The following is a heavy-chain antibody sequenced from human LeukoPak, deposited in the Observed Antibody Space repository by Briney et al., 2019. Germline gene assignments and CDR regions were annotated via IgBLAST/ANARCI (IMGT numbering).Heavy chain of an antibody. CDR2: IYYSGST. D-gene: IGHD6-19*01. V-gene: IGHV4-59*08. Sequence: SETLSLTCTVSGGSISSYYGSWIRQPPGKGLEWIGYIYYSGSTNYNPSLKSRVTISVDTSKNQFSLKLSSVTAADTAVYYCARPSRLAWYFDLWGRGTLVTVSS. J-gene: IGHJ2*01. CDR3: ARPSRLAWYFDL. CDR1: GGSISSYY.